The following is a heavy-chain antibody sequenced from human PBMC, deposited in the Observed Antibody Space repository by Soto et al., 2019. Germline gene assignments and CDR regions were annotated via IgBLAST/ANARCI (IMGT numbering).Heavy chain of an antibody. Sequence: QLGGSLRLSCAASVFTFGSNAMNWVRQAPGKELEWVSVISGSGDSTYYADSVKGRFTISRDNSKNTPYLQMNSLRNADKAVNYCARRGPGTYFDYWGQGTLVTVSS. V-gene: IGHV3-23*01. CDR2: ISGSGDST. CDR1: VFTFGSNA. CDR3: ARRGPGTYFDY. J-gene: IGHJ4*01. D-gene: IGHD6-13*01.